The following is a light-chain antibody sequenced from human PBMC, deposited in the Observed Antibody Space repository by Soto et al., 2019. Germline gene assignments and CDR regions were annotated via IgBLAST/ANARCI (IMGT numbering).Light chain of an antibody. V-gene: IGKV3-20*01. CDR2: GAS. CDR3: QHYGSSYT. CDR1: QSVSSGY. J-gene: IGKJ5*01. Sequence: EIVLTQSPGTVSLSPGERATLSCMASQSVSSGYLAWYQQKPGQAPRLLIYGASSRATGIPDRFSGSGSGTDFTLTISSLEPEDFAVYYCQHYGSSYTFGQGTRLEIK.